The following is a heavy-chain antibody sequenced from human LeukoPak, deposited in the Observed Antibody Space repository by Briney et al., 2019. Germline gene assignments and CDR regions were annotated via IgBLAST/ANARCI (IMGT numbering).Heavy chain of an antibody. CDR2: ISNDGRNI. D-gene: IGHD3-16*01. J-gene: IGHJ4*02. Sequence: GGSLRLSCTTSGFIFRTYWMHWVRRDPGKGLVWVSRISNDGRNINYADSVKGRFTISRDNAKNTLYLQMNSLRAEDTAMYYCTRDNFEWGSVFDYWGQGALVTVSS. V-gene: IGHV3-74*01. CDR1: GFIFRTYW. CDR3: TRDNFEWGSVFDY.